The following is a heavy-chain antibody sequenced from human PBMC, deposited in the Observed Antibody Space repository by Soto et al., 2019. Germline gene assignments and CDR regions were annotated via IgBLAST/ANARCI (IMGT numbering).Heavy chain of an antibody. V-gene: IGHV1-2*02. CDR1: GYTFTGYY. CDR2: INPNSGGT. D-gene: IGHD6-13*01. J-gene: IGHJ6*02. CDR3: ARDEGGAAAPYYYYGMDV. Sequence: GASVKVSCKASGYTFTGYYMHWVRQAPGQGLEWMGWINPNSGGTNYAQKFQGRVTMTRDTSISTAYMELSRLRSDDTAVYYCARDEGGAAAPYYYYGMDVWGQGTTVTVSS.